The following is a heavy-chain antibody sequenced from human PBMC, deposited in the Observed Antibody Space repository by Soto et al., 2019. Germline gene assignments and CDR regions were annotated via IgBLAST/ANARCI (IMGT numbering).Heavy chain of an antibody. D-gene: IGHD1-26*01. Sequence: NPSETLSLTCSVSGGSISDYYWSWIRQPPGRGLEWIGYIYKSGSTNYNPSLKSRVTISVDTSKNLFSLKLSSVTAADTAVYYCARDQNGSPHFDYWGQGTLVTVSS. CDR3: ARDQNGSPHFDY. CDR2: IYKSGST. CDR1: GGSISDYY. J-gene: IGHJ4*02. V-gene: IGHV4-59*01.